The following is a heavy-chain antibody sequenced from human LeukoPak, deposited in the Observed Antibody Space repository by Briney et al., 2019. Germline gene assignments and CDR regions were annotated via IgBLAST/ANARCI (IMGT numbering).Heavy chain of an antibody. D-gene: IGHD6-13*01. J-gene: IGHJ4*02. CDR1: GFTFSSYG. Sequence: GGSLRLSCAASGFTFSSYGMHWVRQAPGKGLEWVAVISYDGSNKYYADSVKGRFTISRGNSKNTLYLQMNSLRAEDTAVYYCAKEGIAAAALHWGQGTLVTVSS. CDR2: ISYDGSNK. V-gene: IGHV3-30*18. CDR3: AKEGIAAAALH.